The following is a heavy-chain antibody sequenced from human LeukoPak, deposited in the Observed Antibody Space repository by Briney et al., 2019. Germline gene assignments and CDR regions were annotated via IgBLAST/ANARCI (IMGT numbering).Heavy chain of an antibody. J-gene: IGHJ6*02. V-gene: IGHV1-18*01. CDR1: GYTFTSYG. Sequence: GASVKVSCKASGYTFTSYGISWVRQAPGQGLEWMGWISAYNGNTNYAQKLQGRVTMTTDTSTSTAYMELRSLRSDDTAVYYCARDSYIVVVVAATGHYYYYGMDVWGQGTTVTVSS. CDR2: ISAYNGNT. D-gene: IGHD2-15*01. CDR3: ARDSYIVVVVAATGHYYYYGMDV.